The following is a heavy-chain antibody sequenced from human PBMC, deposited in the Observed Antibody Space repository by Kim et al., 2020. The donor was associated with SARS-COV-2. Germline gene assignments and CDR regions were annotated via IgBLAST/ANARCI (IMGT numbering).Heavy chain of an antibody. CDR3: ARAGRYCSSTSCYFFDY. CDR1: GGSFSGYY. V-gene: IGHV4-34*01. Sequence: SETLSLTCAVYGGSFSGYYWSWIRQPPGKGLEWIGEINHSGSTNYNPSLKSRVTISVDTSKNQFSLKLSSVTAADTAVYYCARAGRYCSSTSCYFFDYWG. CDR2: INHSGST. D-gene: IGHD2-2*01. J-gene: IGHJ4*01.